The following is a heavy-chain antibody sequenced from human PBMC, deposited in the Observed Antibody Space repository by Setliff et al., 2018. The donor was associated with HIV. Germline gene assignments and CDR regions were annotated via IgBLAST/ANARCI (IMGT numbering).Heavy chain of an antibody. J-gene: IGHJ4*02. Sequence: SETLSLTCSVSGGSISKGSYYWNWIRQPAGKGLEWIGRISTSGSTNYNTSLKSRVTISLDTSKNQSSLKLSSATAADTAVYYCTRDHNYGFYYWGQGTLVTVSS. CDR3: TRDHNYGFYY. CDR1: GGSISKGSYY. V-gene: IGHV4-61*02. D-gene: IGHD3-10*01. CDR2: ISTSGST.